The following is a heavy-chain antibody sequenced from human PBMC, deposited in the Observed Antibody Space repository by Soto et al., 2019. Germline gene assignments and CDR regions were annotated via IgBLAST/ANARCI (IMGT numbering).Heavy chain of an antibody. Sequence: PGGSLRLSCAASGFTVSSNYMSWVRQAPGKGLEWVSVIYSGGNTYYADSVKGRFTISRDNSKNTLYLQMNNLRAEDTAVYYCAREAYYDSSGYYFDYWGQGTLVTV. CDR1: GFTVSSNY. CDR3: AREAYYDSSGYYFDY. V-gene: IGHV3-66*01. J-gene: IGHJ4*02. CDR2: IYSGGNT. D-gene: IGHD3-22*01.